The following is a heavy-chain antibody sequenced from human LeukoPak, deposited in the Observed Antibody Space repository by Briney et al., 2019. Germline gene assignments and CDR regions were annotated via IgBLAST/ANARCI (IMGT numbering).Heavy chain of an antibody. CDR1: GGSISSYY. CDR3: ASGYYDFWSGSVVPFDY. Sequence: SETLSLTCTVSGGSISSYYWSWIRQPPGKGLEWIGYIYYSGSTNYSPSLKSRVTISVDTSKNQFSLKLSSVTAADTAVYYCASGYYDFWSGSVVPFDYWGQGTLVTVSP. V-gene: IGHV4-59*08. J-gene: IGHJ4*02. D-gene: IGHD3-3*01. CDR2: IYYSGST.